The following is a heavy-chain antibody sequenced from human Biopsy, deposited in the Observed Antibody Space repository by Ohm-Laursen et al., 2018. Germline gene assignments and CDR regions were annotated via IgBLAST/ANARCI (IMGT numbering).Heavy chain of an antibody. D-gene: IGHD3-3*01. CDR2: IFDDGAT. CDR3: ARVRGSGFFAFDI. J-gene: IGHJ3*02. V-gene: IGHV4-59*02. CDR1: GGSVRGYC. Sequence: SQTLSLPCSVSGGSVRGYCWSWIRQPSGTGLAWIGHIFDDGATNYSPSPSLQGRVTLSIDTSENTFSLTLTSLTRADTGVYYCARVRGSGFFAFDIWGRGTTVSVSS.